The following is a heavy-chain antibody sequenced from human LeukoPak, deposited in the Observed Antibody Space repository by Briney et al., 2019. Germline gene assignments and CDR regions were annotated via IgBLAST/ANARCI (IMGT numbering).Heavy chain of an antibody. Sequence: GGSLGLSCEASGFTFRSFAMSWVGQAPGKGPEWVSPISGSGGSTYYADSVKGRFTISRDNAKNSLYLQMNSLRAEDTAVYYCTASEAGSSGYPDAFDIWGQGTMVTVSS. D-gene: IGHD3-22*01. CDR2: ISGSGGST. CDR1: GFTFRSFA. V-gene: IGHV3-23*01. CDR3: TASEAGSSGYPDAFDI. J-gene: IGHJ3*02.